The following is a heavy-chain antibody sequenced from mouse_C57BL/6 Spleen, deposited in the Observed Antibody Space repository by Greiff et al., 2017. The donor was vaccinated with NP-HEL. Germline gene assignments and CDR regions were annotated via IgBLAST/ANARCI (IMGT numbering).Heavy chain of an antibody. CDR3: AREGRNYGSSYGVFDY. CDR1: GYAFSSSW. D-gene: IGHD1-1*01. CDR2: IYPGDGDT. V-gene: IGHV1-82*01. J-gene: IGHJ2*01. Sequence: VQLQESGPELVKPGASVKISCKASGYAFSSSWMNWVKQRPGKGLEWIGRIYPGDGDTNYNGKFKGKATLTADKSSSTAYMQLSSLTSEDSAVYFCAREGRNYGSSYGVFDYWGQGTTLTVSS.